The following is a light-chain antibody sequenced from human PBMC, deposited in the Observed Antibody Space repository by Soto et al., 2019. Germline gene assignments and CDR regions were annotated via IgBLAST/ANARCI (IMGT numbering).Light chain of an antibody. V-gene: IGKV1-17*01. Sequence: DIQMTQSPPSLSASVGDRVTITCRASHDVRNDLGWYQQKPGQAPKRLIHAASTFQTGIPSRFSGSGSGTDFTLTIISLQPEDFATYYCLQHRSDPPTFGGGTKVE. J-gene: IGKJ4*01. CDR1: HDVRND. CDR2: AAS. CDR3: LQHRSDPPT.